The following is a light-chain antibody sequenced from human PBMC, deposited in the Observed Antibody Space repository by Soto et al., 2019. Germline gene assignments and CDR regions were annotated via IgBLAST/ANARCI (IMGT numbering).Light chain of an antibody. Sequence: QSVLTQPASVSGSPGQSITISCTGTSSDIGAYNFVSWYQQHPGKAPKLMLYGVNIRPSGVSNRFSGSKSGNTASLTISGLQAEDEADYYCTSWTTSTTMIFGGGTKLTVL. CDR3: TSWTTSTTMI. CDR2: GVN. V-gene: IGLV2-14*03. CDR1: SSDIGAYNF. J-gene: IGLJ2*01.